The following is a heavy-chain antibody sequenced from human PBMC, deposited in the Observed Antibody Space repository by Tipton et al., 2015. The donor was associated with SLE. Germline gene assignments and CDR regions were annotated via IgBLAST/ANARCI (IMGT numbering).Heavy chain of an antibody. V-gene: IGHV4-61*02. CDR1: GGSITSANYY. Sequence: TLSLTCTVSGGSITSANYYWRWIRQPAGKGLEWIGRINTSGSSNYNPSLKSRVTISVDTSKNQFSLNLTSVTAADTAVYYCGRWRRPQLPYDAFDIWGQGTKVTVSP. CDR3: GRWRRPQLPYDAFDI. CDR2: INTSGSS. J-gene: IGHJ3*02. D-gene: IGHD6-6*01.